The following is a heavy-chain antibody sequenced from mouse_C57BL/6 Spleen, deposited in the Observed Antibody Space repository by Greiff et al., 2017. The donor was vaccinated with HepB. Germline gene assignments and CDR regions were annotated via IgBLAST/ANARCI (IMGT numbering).Heavy chain of an antibody. J-gene: IGHJ4*01. Sequence: EVQRVESGGGLVQPGGSLSLSCAASGFTFTDYYMSWVRQPPGKALEWLGFIRNKANGYTTEYSAPVKGRFTISRDNSQSILYLQMNALRAEDSATYYCARSYYYGSSYQRGAMDYWGQGTSVTVSS. CDR2: IRNKANGYTT. CDR3: ARSYYYGSSYQRGAMDY. CDR1: GFTFTDYY. D-gene: IGHD1-1*01. V-gene: IGHV7-3*01.